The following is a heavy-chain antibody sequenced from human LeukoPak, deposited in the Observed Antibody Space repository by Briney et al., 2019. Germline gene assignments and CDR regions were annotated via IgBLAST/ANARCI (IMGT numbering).Heavy chain of an antibody. D-gene: IGHD6-6*01. CDR1: GYTFTSYY. J-gene: IGHJ4*02. CDR2: IIPIFGTA. Sequence: SVKVSCKASGYTFTSYYMHWVRQAPGQGLEWMGGIIPIFGTANYAQKFQGRVTITADESTSTAYMELSSLRSEDTAVYYCARDPHSSSSGWGQGTLVTVSS. CDR3: ARDPHSSSSG. V-gene: IGHV1-69*13.